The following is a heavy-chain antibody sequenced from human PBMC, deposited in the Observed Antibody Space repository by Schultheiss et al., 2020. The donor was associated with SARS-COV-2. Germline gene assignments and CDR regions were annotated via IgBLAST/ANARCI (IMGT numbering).Heavy chain of an antibody. V-gene: IGHV3-30*01. Sequence: GESLRLSCAASGFTFSSYDMHWVRQAPGKGLEWVAVISYDGSNKYYADSVKGRFTISRDNSKNTLYLQMNSLRAEDTAVYYCARETEGPDAFDIWGQGTMVTVSS. J-gene: IGHJ3*02. CDR3: ARETEGPDAFDI. CDR2: ISYDGSNK. CDR1: GFTFSSYD.